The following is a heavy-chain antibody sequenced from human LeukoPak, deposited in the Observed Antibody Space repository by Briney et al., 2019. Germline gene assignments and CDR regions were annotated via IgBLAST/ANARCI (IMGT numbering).Heavy chain of an antibody. D-gene: IGHD3-3*01. CDR3: ARDRDFWSGYPLFDS. CDR1: GFSFSVYW. V-gene: IGHV3-74*01. CDR2: IKTDGSIT. Sequence: GGSLRLSCAASGFSFSVYWMHWVRQAPGKGPVWVSRIKTDGSITDYADFVKGRFTISRDNAKNSLYLQMNSLRAEDTAVYYCARDRDFWSGYPLFDSWGQGTLVTVSS. J-gene: IGHJ4*02.